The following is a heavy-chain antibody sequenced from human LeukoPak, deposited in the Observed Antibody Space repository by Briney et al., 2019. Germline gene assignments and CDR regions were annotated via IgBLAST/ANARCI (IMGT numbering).Heavy chain of an antibody. Sequence: QTGGSLRLSCTASGFIFSNFEMNWVRQSPGKGLQWVAYINSGATSEYYADSVKGRFTISRDNAKNSLYLQMNSLGVQDTAIYYCARVFCTGGSCFQNDYWGQGTLVTVSS. CDR1: GFIFSNFE. J-gene: IGHJ4*02. CDR2: INSGATSE. V-gene: IGHV3-48*03. CDR3: ARVFCTGGSCFQNDY. D-gene: IGHD2-8*02.